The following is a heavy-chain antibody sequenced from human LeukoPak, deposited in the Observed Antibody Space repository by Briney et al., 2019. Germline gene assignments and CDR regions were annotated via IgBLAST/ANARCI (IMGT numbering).Heavy chain of an antibody. CDR1: GYTFTGYY. J-gene: IGHJ4*02. CDR2: INPNSGGT. V-gene: IGHV1-2*02. Sequence: ASVKVSCKASGYTFTGYYMHWVRQAPGQGLEWMGWINPNSGGTNYAQKFQGRVTMTRDTSISTAYMELSRLRSDDTAVYYCARSGYYSNLFDYWGQRTLVTVSS. CDR3: ARSGYYSNLFDY. D-gene: IGHD3-22*01.